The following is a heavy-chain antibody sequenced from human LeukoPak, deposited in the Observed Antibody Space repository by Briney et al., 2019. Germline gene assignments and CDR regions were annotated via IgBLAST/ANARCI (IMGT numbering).Heavy chain of an antibody. D-gene: IGHD3-3*01. CDR1: GFTFTSYA. J-gene: IGHJ6*02. Sequence: GGSLRLSCAASGFTFTSYAMSWVRQAPGKGLEWVSAISGEGGSTYYADSVKGRFTISRDYSKNTLYLQMNSLRAEDTAVYYCAAAYFGVDQYYYGMDVWGQGTTVTVSS. V-gene: IGHV3-23*01. CDR3: AAAYFGVDQYYYGMDV. CDR2: ISGEGGST.